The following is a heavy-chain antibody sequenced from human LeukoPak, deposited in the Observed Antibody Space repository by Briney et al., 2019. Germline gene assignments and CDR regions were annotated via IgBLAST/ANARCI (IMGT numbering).Heavy chain of an antibody. CDR3: VKSRSRNMITFGGVERWFDP. D-gene: IGHD3-16*01. V-gene: IGHV4-34*01. J-gene: IGHJ5*02. Sequence: SETLSLTCAVYGGSFSGYYWSWIRQPPGKGLEWIGEINHSGSTNYNPSLKSRVTISVDTSKNQFSLKLSSVTAADTAVYYCVKSRSRNMITFGGVERWFDPWGQGTLVTVSS. CDR1: GGSFSGYY. CDR2: INHSGST.